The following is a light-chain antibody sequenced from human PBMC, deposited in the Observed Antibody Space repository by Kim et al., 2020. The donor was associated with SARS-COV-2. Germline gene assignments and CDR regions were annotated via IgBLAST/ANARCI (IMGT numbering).Light chain of an antibody. CDR3: QTWDSTTVI. CDR1: KLGEKY. V-gene: IGLV3-1*01. J-gene: IGLJ2*01. CDR2: QDN. Sequence: VPPVTPARITCSGDKLGEKYTSWYQHKSGQSPVVVIYQDNKRPSGMTERFSGSSSGNTATLTISGTQPMDEADYYCQTWDSTTVIFGGGTQLTVL.